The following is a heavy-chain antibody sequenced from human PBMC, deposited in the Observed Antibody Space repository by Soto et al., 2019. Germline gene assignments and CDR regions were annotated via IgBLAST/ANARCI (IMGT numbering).Heavy chain of an antibody. D-gene: IGHD3-10*01. CDR1: GFTFSNAW. CDR3: TTAPKGTMVRGVIPPTHYYYYYMDV. J-gene: IGHJ6*03. CDR2: IKSKTDGGTT. V-gene: IGHV3-15*01. Sequence: GGSLRLSCAASGFTFSNAWMSWVRQAPGKGLEWVGRIKSKTDGGTTDYAAPVKGRFTISRDDSKSTLYLQMNSLKTEDTAVYYCTTAPKGTMVRGVIPPTHYYYYYMDVWGKGTTVTVSS.